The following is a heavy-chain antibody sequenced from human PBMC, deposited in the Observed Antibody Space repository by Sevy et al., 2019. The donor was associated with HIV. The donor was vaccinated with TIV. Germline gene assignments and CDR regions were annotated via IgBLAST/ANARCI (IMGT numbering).Heavy chain of an antibody. Sequence: GGSLRLSCVVSGFSVSSNYMSWVRQAPGKGLEWVSNIYSDGRTYYEDSVRGRFTNSRDTSKNKVYLEMKSLRAEDTAVYYCTGEDIVLGGDNYYGMDVWGHGTTVTVSS. CDR2: IYSDGRT. CDR3: TGEDIVLGGDNYYGMDV. D-gene: IGHD2-15*01. CDR1: GFSVSSNY. V-gene: IGHV3-53*01. J-gene: IGHJ6*02.